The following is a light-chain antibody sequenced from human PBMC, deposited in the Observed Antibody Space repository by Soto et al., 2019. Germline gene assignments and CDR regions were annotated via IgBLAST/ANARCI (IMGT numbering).Light chain of an antibody. CDR2: DVS. V-gene: IGLV2-14*01. CDR3: TSYRSSTAVFVV. Sequence: QSALTQPASVSGSPGQSITISCTGTSSDVGGYNFVSWYQQHPGKAPKLMIYDVSNRPSGVSNRFSGSKSGNTASLTISGLQAEAEADYYCTSYRSSTAVFVVFGGGTKLTVL. J-gene: IGLJ2*01. CDR1: SSDVGGYNF.